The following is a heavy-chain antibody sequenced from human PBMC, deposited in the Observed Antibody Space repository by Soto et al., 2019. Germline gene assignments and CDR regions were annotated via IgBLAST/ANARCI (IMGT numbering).Heavy chain of an antibody. CDR2: IIPILGTA. V-gene: IGHV1-69*13. Sequence: GASVKVSCKASGGTFSSYAISWVRQAPGQGLEWMGGIIPILGTANYAQKFQGRVTITADESTSTAYMELSRLRSDDTAVYYCARDGRYCSSSSCPRGNNWFDPWGQGTLVTVSS. D-gene: IGHD2-2*01. CDR1: GGTFSSYA. J-gene: IGHJ5*02. CDR3: ARDGRYCSSSSCPRGNNWFDP.